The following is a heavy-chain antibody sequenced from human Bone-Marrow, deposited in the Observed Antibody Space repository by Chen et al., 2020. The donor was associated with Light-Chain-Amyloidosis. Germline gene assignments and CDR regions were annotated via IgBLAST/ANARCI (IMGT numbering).Heavy chain of an antibody. CDR1: GFTFSSNI. J-gene: IGHJ4*02. CDR3: PGGGTVGTGSRWTLFDY. V-gene: IGHV3-30*04. Sequence: QVQLLESGGGVVQPGRSLRLSCAASGFTFSSNIMHWVRPDPGKGLEWVAVKSHDGNLEYYADSVQGRFTISVDNSKTTLFLQINSLGEEDTAYFYGPGGGTVGTGSRWTLFDYWGQGTLVTVSS. D-gene: IGHD6-19*01. CDR2: KSHDGNLE.